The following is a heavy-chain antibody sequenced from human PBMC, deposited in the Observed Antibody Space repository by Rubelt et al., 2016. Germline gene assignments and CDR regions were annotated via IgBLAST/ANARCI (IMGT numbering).Heavy chain of an antibody. J-gene: IGHJ4*02. CDR1: GYTFTRHY. CDR3: ARLTSSWYDY. V-gene: IGHV1-46*03. CDR2: INAGGGKT. Sequence: QVQLVQSGAEAKKPGASVTVSCKASGYTFTRHYIHWIRQAPGQGLEWVGMINAGGGKTTYARKFQGRVTMTRDTSTSTVYLDLGSLTSDDTAVYYCARLTSSWYDYWGQGTLVTVSS. D-gene: IGHD6-13*01.